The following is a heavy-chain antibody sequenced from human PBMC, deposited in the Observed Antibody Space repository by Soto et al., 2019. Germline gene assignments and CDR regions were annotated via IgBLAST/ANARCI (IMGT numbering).Heavy chain of an antibody. J-gene: IGHJ4*02. CDR2: IKQDGSEK. CDR1: GFTFSSYW. V-gene: IGHV3-7*01. D-gene: IGHD2-15*01. Sequence: GGSVRLSCAASGFTFSSYWMSWVRQAPGKGLEWVANIKQDGSEKYYVDSVKGRFTISRDNAKNSLYLQMNSLRAEDTAVYYWARDIPFVVVVPATIDYWGQGTLGTGSS. CDR3: ARDIPFVVVVPATIDY.